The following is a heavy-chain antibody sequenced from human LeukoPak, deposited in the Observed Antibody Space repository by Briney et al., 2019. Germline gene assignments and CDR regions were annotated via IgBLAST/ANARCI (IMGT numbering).Heavy chain of an antibody. CDR2: INPNSGGT. V-gene: IGHV1-2*02. J-gene: IGHJ4*02. CDR1: GYTFADCY. Sequence: APVKVSCKASGYTFADCYMHWVRQAPGQGLEWMGWINPNSGGTTYAQKFQGRVTMTRDTSTSTAYMEMSRLRYDDTAVYYCARVNISSGWSVVDYWGQGTLVTVSS. CDR3: ARVNISSGWSVVDY. D-gene: IGHD6-19*01.